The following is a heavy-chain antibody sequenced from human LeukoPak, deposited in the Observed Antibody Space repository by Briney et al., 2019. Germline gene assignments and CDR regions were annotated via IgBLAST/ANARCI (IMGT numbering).Heavy chain of an antibody. CDR2: FDPEDGET. J-gene: IGHJ4*02. CDR3: ATDLLSITMIVGPN. CDR1: GYSLTELS. D-gene: IGHD3-22*01. V-gene: IGHV1-24*01. Sequence: ASVKVSCTVSGYSLTELSMHWVRQAPGKGLEWMGGFDPEDGETIYAQKFRGRVTMTEDTSTDTAYMELSSLRSEDTAVYYCATDLLSITMIVGPNWGQGTLVTASS.